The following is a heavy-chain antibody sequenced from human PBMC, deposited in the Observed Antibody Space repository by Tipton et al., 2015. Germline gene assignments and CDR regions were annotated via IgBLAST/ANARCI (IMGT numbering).Heavy chain of an antibody. Sequence: GLVKPSETLSLTCDVSGYSISSGYYWSWIRQPPGKGLEWIGSFFHSGNTFHNPSLRSRVIISVDTSKNQFSLKLSSVTAADTAVYYCARDAGRYYDSSGLSWYFDLWGRGTLVTVSS. D-gene: IGHD3-22*01. V-gene: IGHV4-38-2*02. CDR1: GYSISSGYY. J-gene: IGHJ2*01. CDR3: ARDAGRYYDSSGLSWYFDL. CDR2: FFHSGNT.